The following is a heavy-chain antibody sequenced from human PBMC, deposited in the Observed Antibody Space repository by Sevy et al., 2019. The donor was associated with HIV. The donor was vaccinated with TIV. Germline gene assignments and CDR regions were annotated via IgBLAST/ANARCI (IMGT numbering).Heavy chain of an antibody. CDR2: IYYSGTT. Sequence: SETLSLTCTVSGGSISSYYWSWIRQPPGKGLEWIGYIYYSGTTNYNPSLKSPVTISVDTSKNRFSLRLSSVTAADTAVYYCARHFPIVVVPAAIPDYYYMDVWGKGTTVTVSS. J-gene: IGHJ6*03. D-gene: IGHD2-2*02. V-gene: IGHV4-59*08. CDR1: GGSISSYY. CDR3: ARHFPIVVVPAAIPDYYYMDV.